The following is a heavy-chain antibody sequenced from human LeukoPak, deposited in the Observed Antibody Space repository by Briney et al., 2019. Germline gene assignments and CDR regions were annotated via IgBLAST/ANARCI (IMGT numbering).Heavy chain of an antibody. CDR2: IYHSGST. D-gene: IGHD6-19*01. CDR3: ARGAAVAGGDFDY. J-gene: IGHJ4*02. CDR1: GYSISSGYY. Sequence: SETLSLTCTVSGYSISSGYYWGWIRQPPGKGLEWIGNIYHSGSTYYNPSLKSRVTISEDTSKNQFSPKLSSVTAADTAVYYCARGAAVAGGDFDYWGQGTLVTVSS. V-gene: IGHV4-38-2*02.